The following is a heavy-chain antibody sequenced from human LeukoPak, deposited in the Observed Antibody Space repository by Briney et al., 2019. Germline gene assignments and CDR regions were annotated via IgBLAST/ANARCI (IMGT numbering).Heavy chain of an antibody. J-gene: IGHJ4*02. Sequence: GGSLRLSCAASGFTFSSYAMTWVRQPPGRGLGGVSSITGSAANTYYADSVKGRFTISRDNSKNTLYLQMNSLRAEDTAVYYCAKRYSGTSGLYIFDYWGQGTLVTVSS. CDR3: AKRYSGTSGLYIFDY. CDR1: GFTFSSYA. CDR2: ITGSAANT. D-gene: IGHD1-26*01. V-gene: IGHV3-23*01.